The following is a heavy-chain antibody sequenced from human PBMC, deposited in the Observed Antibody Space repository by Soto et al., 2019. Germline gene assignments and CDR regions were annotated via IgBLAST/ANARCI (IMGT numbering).Heavy chain of an antibody. D-gene: IGHD7-27*01. J-gene: IGHJ4*02. CDR1: GGTFSTSA. Sequence: QVQLVQSGAEVRKPGSSVKASCVASGGTFSTSAMNWVRQAPGQGLEWVGGIIPVFGTPTYAQSLQGRVTITVDVSTTTAYMELTRLRPEDTAVYYCATQLTGDLDFWGQGTLVIVSS. V-gene: IGHV1-69*13. CDR2: IIPVFGTP. CDR3: ATQLTGDLDF.